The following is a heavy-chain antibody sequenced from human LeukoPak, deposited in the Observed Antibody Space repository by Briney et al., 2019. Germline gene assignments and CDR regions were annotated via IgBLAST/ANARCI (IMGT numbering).Heavy chain of an antibody. CDR1: GFTFGDYA. CDR2: IRSKAYGGTT. Sequence: GGSLRLSCTASGFTFGDYAMSWVRQAPGKGLEWVGFIRSKAYGGTTEYAASVKGRFTISRDDSKSIAYLQMNSLKTEDTAVYYCTSSFQKWELLSTFDYWGQGTLVTVSS. J-gene: IGHJ4*02. CDR3: TSSFQKWELLSTFDY. V-gene: IGHV3-49*04. D-gene: IGHD1-26*01.